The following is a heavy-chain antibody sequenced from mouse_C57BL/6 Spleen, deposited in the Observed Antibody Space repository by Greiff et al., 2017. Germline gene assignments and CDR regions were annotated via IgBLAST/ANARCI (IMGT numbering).Heavy chain of an antibody. CDR1: GFTFSSYA. CDR3: TREAITTVVVPFDY. CDR2: ISSGGDYI. V-gene: IGHV5-9-1*02. D-gene: IGHD1-1*01. J-gene: IGHJ2*01. Sequence: EVKLMESGEGLVKPGGSLKLSCAASGFTFSSYAMSWVRQTPEKRLEWVAYISSGGDYIYYADTVKGRFTISRDNARNTLYLQMSSLKSEDTAMYYCTREAITTVVVPFDYWGQGTTLTVSS.